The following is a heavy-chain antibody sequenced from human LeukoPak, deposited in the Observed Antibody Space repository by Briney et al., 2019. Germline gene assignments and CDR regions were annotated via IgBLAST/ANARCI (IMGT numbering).Heavy chain of an antibody. V-gene: IGHV3-30*04. Sequence: PGGSLRLSCAASRFTFSSYAMHWVRQAPGKGLKWAALISYDGSNKYYADSVKGRFTISRDNSKNTLYLQMSSLRVEDTAVYYCTRDPGKSGRYNPPHDYWGQGTLVTVSS. CDR3: TRDPGKSGRYNPPHDY. CDR2: ISYDGSNK. D-gene: IGHD1-26*01. CDR1: RFTFSSYA. J-gene: IGHJ4*02.